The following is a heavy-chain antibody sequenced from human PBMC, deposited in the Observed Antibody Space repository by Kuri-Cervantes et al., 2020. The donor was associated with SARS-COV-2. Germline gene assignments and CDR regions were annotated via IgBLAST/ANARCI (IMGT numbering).Heavy chain of an antibody. CDR3: ARIPGYSSGWLAFDI. V-gene: IGHV3-66*01. Sequence: GESLKISCAASGFIVSSSYMSWVRQAPGKGLEWVSIIYAGGGTYYADSVKGQFTISRDNAKNSLYLQMNSLRAEDTAVYYCARIPGYSSGWLAFDIWGQGTMVTVSS. J-gene: IGHJ3*02. D-gene: IGHD6-19*01. CDR2: IYAGGGT. CDR1: GFIVSSSY.